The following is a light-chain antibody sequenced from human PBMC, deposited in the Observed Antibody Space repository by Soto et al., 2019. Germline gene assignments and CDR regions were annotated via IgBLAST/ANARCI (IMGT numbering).Light chain of an antibody. CDR2: SHN. Sequence: QSVLTQPPSASGAPGQRVTISCSGTSSNIGSYTVNWYQHLPGTAPKLLIFSHNPRPSGVPGRFSASKSGTSASLDISGLQSEDEADYYCATWDDSLSGRYVFGTGTKLTVL. CDR3: ATWDDSLSGRYV. V-gene: IGLV1-44*01. CDR1: SSNIGSYT. J-gene: IGLJ1*01.